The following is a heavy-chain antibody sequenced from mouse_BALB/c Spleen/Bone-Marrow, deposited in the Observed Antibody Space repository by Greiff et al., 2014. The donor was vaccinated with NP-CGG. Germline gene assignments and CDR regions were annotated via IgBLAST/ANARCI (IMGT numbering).Heavy chain of an antibody. D-gene: IGHD2-3*01. J-gene: IGHJ4*01. CDR3: ARRWLPYAMDY. V-gene: IGHV1-14*01. Sequence: VQLQQSGPELVKPGAPVKMSCKASGYTFTSYIMHWVKQKPGQGLEWIGYINPYNDGTKYNEKFKGKATLTSDKSSSTAYMELSSLTSEDSAVYYCARRWLPYAMDYWGQGTSVTVSS. CDR2: INPYNDGT. CDR1: GYTFTSYI.